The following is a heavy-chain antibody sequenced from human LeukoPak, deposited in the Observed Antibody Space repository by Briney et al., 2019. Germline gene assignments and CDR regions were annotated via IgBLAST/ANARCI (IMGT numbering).Heavy chain of an antibody. CDR1: GFTVSDSW. J-gene: IGHJ6*02. D-gene: IGHD3-16*01. CDR2: MNQDGSAT. Sequence: AGSLRLSCAASGFTVSDSWISWVRQAPVKGLEWVANMNQDGSATGYVDSVKGRFTISRDNARISLYLQMSSLRPEDMAVYSCAPYTHWVAGDVWGQGTTVTVSS. CDR3: APYTHWVAGDV. V-gene: IGHV3-7*01.